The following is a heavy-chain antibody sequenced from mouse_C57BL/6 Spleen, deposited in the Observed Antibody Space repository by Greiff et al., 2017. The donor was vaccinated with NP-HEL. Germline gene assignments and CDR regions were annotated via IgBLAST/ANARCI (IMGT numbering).Heavy chain of an antibody. Sequence: QVQLKESGPELVKPGASVKISCKASGYAFSSSWMNWVKQRPGKGLEWIGRIYPGDGDTNYNGKFKGKATLTADKSSSTAYMQLSSLTSEDSAVYFCARAMGLGEDYWGQGTTLTVSS. CDR1: GYAFSSSW. V-gene: IGHV1-82*01. CDR3: ARAMGLGEDY. CDR2: IYPGDGDT. J-gene: IGHJ2*01. D-gene: IGHD3-3*01.